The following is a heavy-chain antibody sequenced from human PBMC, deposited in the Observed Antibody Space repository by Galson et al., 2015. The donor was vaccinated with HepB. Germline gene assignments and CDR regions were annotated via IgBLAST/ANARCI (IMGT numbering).Heavy chain of an antibody. CDR2: INPSGGST. V-gene: IGHV1-46*04. CDR1: GYTFTSCY. J-gene: IGHJ3*02. Sequence: SVKVSCKASGYTFTSCYMHWVRQAPGQGLEWMGIINPSGGSTSYAQKLQGRVTMTRDTSTSTVYMELSSLRSEDTAVYYCARSDIVVVVAATPGAFDIWGQGTMVTVSS. D-gene: IGHD2-15*01. CDR3: ARSDIVVVVAATPGAFDI.